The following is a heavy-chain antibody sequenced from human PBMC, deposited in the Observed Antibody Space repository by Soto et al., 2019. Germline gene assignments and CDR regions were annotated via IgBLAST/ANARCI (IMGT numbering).Heavy chain of an antibody. D-gene: IGHD2-2*02. CDR2: ISYDGSNK. J-gene: IGHJ6*02. V-gene: IGHV3-30-3*01. Sequence: PGGSLRLSCAASGFTFSSYAMHWVRQAPGKGLEWVAVISYDGSNKYYADSVKGRFTISRDNSKNTLYLQMNSLRAEDTAVYYCARDISRTVVVPAAIEERYGMDVWGQATTVTVSS. CDR1: GFTFSSYA. CDR3: ARDISRTVVVPAAIEERYGMDV.